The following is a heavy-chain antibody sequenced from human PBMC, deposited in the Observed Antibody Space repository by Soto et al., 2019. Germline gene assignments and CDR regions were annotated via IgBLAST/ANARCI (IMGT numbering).Heavy chain of an antibody. Sequence: EVQLLESGGGLVQPGGSLRLSCAASGFTFSSYAMTWVRQAPGKGLEWVSVISGTGGSTYYSDSVKGRFTSSRDNSDNTVYLQMKSLRAEDTAIYYCAKNPSTCVYYGMDVWGQGTTVTVSS. CDR3: AKNPSTCVYYGMDV. J-gene: IGHJ6*02. D-gene: IGHD6-13*01. V-gene: IGHV3-23*01. CDR1: GFTFSSYA. CDR2: ISGTGGST.